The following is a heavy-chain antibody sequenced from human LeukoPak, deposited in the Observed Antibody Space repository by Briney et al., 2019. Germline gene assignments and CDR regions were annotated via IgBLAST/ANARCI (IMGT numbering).Heavy chain of an antibody. D-gene: IGHD5-12*01. V-gene: IGHV3-30*02. CDR1: GFTFSSYG. J-gene: IGHJ4*02. CDR3: AKDEEDSGYDLIDY. Sequence: GGSLRLSCAASGFTFSSYGMHWVRQAPGKGLEWVAVIWYDGSNKYYADSVKGRFTISRDNSKNTLYLQMNSLRAEDTAVYYCAKDEEDSGYDLIDYWGQGTLVTVSS. CDR2: IWYDGSNK.